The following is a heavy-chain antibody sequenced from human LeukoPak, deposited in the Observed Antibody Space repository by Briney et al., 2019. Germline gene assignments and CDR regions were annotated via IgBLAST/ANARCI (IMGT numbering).Heavy chain of an antibody. CDR3: AKVEYYDFWSGYEDAFDI. V-gene: IGHV3-30*02. D-gene: IGHD3-3*01. CDR2: IRCDGSNK. J-gene: IGHJ3*02. CDR1: GFTFSSYG. Sequence: GGSLRLSCAASGFTFSSYGMHWVRQAPGKGLEWVAFIRCDGSNKYYADSVKGRFTISRDNSKNTLYLQMNSLRAEDTAVYYCAKVEYYDFWSGYEDAFDIWGQGTMVTASS.